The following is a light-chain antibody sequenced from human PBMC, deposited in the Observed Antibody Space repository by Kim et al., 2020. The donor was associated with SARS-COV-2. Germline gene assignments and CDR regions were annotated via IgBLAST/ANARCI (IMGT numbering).Light chain of an antibody. Sequence: HRAPTTFRGSSSNMRAGYGVLMYQRLPGTAPKLLIYGNSIRPSGLPVRFSGSKSGTSASLGISGLLAGGGANYCCQSYDSSLSKEVFGGSTQLTVL. J-gene: IGLJ3*02. V-gene: IGLV1-40*01. CDR1: SSNMRAGYG. CDR2: GNS. CDR3: QSYDSSLSKEV.